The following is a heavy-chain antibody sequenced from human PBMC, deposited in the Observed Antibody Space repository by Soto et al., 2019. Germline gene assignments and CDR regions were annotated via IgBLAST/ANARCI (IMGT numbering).Heavy chain of an antibody. J-gene: IGHJ4*02. V-gene: IGHV3-30*18. D-gene: IGHD1-1*01. CDR2: ISYDGINK. Sequence: QVQLVESGGGVVQPGRSLRLSCAASGFTFSSYGMHWVRQAPGKGMAWVAVISYDGINKYYADSVKGRFTISRDNSKNTLYLQMNRLSAEDTAVYYLEKAVYNWNDGFFDYWGQGTLVTVSS. CDR1: GFTFSSYG. CDR3: EKAVYNWNDGFFDY.